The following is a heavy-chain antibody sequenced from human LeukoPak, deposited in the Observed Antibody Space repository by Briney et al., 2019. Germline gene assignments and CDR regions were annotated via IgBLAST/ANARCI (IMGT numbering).Heavy chain of an antibody. V-gene: IGHV3-15*01. CDR2: IKSKTDGGTT. D-gene: IGHD6-19*01. CDR3: TTEKDSGLDY. J-gene: IGHJ4*02. Sequence: GGSLRLSCAASGFTFSTFAMIWVRQPPGKGLEWVGRIKSKTDGGTTDYAAPVKGRFTISRDDSKNTLYLQMNSLKTEDTAVYYCTTEKDSGLDYWGQGTLVTVSS. CDR1: GFTFSTFA.